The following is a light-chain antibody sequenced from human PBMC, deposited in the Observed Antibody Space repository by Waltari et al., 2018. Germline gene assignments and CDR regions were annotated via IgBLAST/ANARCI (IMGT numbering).Light chain of an antibody. CDR1: QIVSTN. Sequence: EIVMTQSPATLSVSPGERATISCRASQIVSTNLAWYQHKPGQAPILLIYDASTRATGIPPSFSGSGSGTEFTLTISSLQPEDFAVYYCQQYKNWPPLTFGGGTKVEIK. V-gene: IGKV3-15*01. J-gene: IGKJ4*01. CDR2: DAS. CDR3: QQYKNWPPLT.